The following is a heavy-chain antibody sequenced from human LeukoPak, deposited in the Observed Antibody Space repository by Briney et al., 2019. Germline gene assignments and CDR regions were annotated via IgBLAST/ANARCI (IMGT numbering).Heavy chain of an antibody. Sequence: GGSLRLSCAASGFTFSTYWMSWVRRAPGKGLEWVSFISSSSSYIYYVDSVKGRFTISRDNAKNSLYLQMNSLRAEDTAVYYCARAPGYRGFLDYWGQGNLVTVSS. CDR1: GFTFSTYW. V-gene: IGHV3-21*01. CDR2: ISSSSSYI. J-gene: IGHJ4*02. D-gene: IGHD5-18*01. CDR3: ARAPGYRGFLDY.